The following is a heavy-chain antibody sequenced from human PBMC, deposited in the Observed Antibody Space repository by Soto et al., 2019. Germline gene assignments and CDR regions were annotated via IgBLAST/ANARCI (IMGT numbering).Heavy chain of an antibody. V-gene: IGHV3-23*01. Sequence: EVPLLESGGGLVQPGGSLRLSCAASGFTFSSYAMTWVRQAPGKGLEWVSSISGSGGSAYYADSVKGRFTISRDNSKNTLDLQINSLRAEDTAVYYCANLAGGWYEAFGIWGQGTMVTVSS. CDR3: ANLAGGWYEAFGI. CDR1: GFTFSSYA. D-gene: IGHD6-19*01. J-gene: IGHJ3*02. CDR2: ISGSGGSA.